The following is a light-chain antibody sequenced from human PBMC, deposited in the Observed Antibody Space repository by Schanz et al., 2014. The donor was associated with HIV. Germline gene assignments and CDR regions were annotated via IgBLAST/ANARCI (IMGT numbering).Light chain of an antibody. CDR3: SSYISGNTWV. V-gene: IGLV2-14*03. CDR2: GVA. Sequence: SALTQPASVSGSPGQSITISCTGSSSDVGTYNSVSWYHQHPGKAPKLIIYGVANRPSGVSHRFSGSKSGNTASLTISGLQAEDEADYYCSSYISGNTWVFGGGTKLTVL. CDR1: SSDVGTYNS. J-gene: IGLJ3*02.